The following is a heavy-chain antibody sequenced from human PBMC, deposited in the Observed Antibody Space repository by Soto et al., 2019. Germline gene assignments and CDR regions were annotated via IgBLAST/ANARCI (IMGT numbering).Heavy chain of an antibody. D-gene: IGHD2-2*01. V-gene: IGHV3-7*05. CDR1: GFTFSNYY. CDR3: ATYCSGTNCRSL. Sequence: GGSLRLSCAASGFTFSNYYMTWVRQAPGKGLEWVANIKQDGSEKYYVDSVKGRFTISRDNANSLLYLQLNSLRVEDTAIYYCATYCSGTNCRSLWGQGTLVTVSS. CDR2: IKQDGSEK. J-gene: IGHJ4*02.